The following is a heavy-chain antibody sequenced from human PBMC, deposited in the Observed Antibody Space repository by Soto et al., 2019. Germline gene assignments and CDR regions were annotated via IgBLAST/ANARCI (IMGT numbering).Heavy chain of an antibody. J-gene: IGHJ3*02. V-gene: IGHV4-30-2*01. CDR1: GGSISSGGYS. D-gene: IGHD1-26*01. CDR3: ARFGIVSDLDAFDI. Sequence: SETLSLTCVVAGGSISSGGYSCSWIRQPPGKGLEWIGYIYHSGSTYYNPFLKSRVTISVDRSKNQFSLKLSSLTAADTAVYYCARFGIVSDLDAFDIWGQGTMVTVS. CDR2: IYHSGST.